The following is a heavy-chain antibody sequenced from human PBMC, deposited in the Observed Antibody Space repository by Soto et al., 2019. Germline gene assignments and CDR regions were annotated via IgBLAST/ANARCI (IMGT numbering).Heavy chain of an antibody. CDR1: GYTFTSYG. CDR3: ARFTTAGAASEVVHSHGRRDSSSYNWFDP. D-gene: IGHD6-6*01. Sequence: ASVKVSCKASGYTFTSYGISWVRQAPGQGLEWMGWISAYNGNTNYAQKLQGRVTMTTDTSTSTAYMELRSLRSDDTAVYYCARFTTAGAASEVVHSHGRRDSSSYNWFDPWGQGTLVTVSS. J-gene: IGHJ5*02. CDR2: ISAYNGNT. V-gene: IGHV1-18*01.